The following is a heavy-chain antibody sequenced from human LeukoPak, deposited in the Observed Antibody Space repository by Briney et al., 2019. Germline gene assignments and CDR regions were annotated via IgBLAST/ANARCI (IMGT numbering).Heavy chain of an antibody. V-gene: IGHV4-4*07. Sequence: PSETLSLTCTVSGGSISSYYWSWIRQPAGKGLEWIGRIYTSGSTNYNPSLKSRVTMSVDTSKNQFSLKLSSVTAADTAVYYCARGRGRYSSSSRPIWGQGTLVTVSS. J-gene: IGHJ4*02. CDR1: GGSISSYY. CDR3: ARGRGRYSSSSRPI. CDR2: IYTSGST. D-gene: IGHD6-6*01.